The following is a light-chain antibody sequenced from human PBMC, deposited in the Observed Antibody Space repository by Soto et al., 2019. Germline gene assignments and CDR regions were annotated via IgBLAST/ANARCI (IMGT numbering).Light chain of an antibody. CDR2: QTS. J-gene: IGKJ1*01. V-gene: IGKV3-11*01. Sequence: EIVLTQSPATVSSLKGDRATLSCRASQYINTRLAWYQHRPGQAPRLLIYQTSIRAAGIPARFSSMGSGTDFTLTISVVQPEDFALYYCHQRQSWPRTFGQRTK. CDR1: QYINTR. CDR3: HQRQSWPRT.